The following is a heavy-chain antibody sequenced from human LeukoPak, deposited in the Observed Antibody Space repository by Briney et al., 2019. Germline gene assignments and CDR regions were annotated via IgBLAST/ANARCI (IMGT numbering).Heavy chain of an antibody. D-gene: IGHD3-22*01. J-gene: IGHJ4*02. CDR1: GGSISSYY. CDR2: IYTSGST. V-gene: IGHV4-4*09. Sequence: SETLSLTCTVSGGSISSYYWSWIRQPPGKGLEWIGYIYTSGSTNYNPSLKSRVTISVDTSKNQFSLKLSSVTAADTAVYYCARHSSSLGDSSGYFDYWGQGTLVTVSS. CDR3: ARHSSSLGDSSGYFDY.